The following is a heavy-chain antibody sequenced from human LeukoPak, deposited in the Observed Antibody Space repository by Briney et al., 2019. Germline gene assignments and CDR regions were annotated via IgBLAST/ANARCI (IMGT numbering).Heavy chain of an antibody. CDR2: QTANRDAK. J-gene: IGHJ4*02. CDR1: GFTVTRYA. Sequence: GTSLRLSCAASGFTVTRYAIHWVRQAPGAGLEWVAIQTANRDAKFYADSVKGRFTLSRDDSQNTVFPQMNSLRAEDTALYYCARDAQSGAHSDFDYWGQGTLVTVSS. CDR3: ARDAQSGAHSDFDY. D-gene: IGHD1-26*01. V-gene: IGHV3-30*04.